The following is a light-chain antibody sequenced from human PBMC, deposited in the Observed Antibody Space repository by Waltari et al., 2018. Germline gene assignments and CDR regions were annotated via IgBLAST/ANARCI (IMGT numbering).Light chain of an antibody. Sequence: EIVLTQSPGTLSLSPGERATLSCRASQSVSSSYLAWYQQKPGQAPRLLTYGASYRATGIPDRFSGSGSGTDFTLTISRLEPEDFAVYYCQQYERSPETFGQGTKVEIK. V-gene: IGKV3-20*01. J-gene: IGKJ1*01. CDR3: QQYERSPET. CDR1: QSVSSSY. CDR2: GAS.